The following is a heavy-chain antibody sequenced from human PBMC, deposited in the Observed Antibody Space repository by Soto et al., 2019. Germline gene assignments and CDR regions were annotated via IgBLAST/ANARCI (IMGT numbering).Heavy chain of an antibody. D-gene: IGHD1-1*01. CDR3: ARVRNTGQADAFNL. J-gene: IGHJ3*01. CDR2: ISTADYT. V-gene: IGHV3-13*01. CDR1: GFAFRLYD. Sequence: EQLVESGGGLVQSGQSLRLSCVASGFAFRLYDMHWVRQRSGQGLEWVSGISTADYTYYAGSVKGRFTISRDNAQRSLYLQLHNLRAGDPGIYYRARVRNTGQADAFNLWGQGTMVTVSS.